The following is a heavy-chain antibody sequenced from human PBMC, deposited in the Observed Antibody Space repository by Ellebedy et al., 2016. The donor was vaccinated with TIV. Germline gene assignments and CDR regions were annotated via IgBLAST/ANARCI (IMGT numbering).Heavy chain of an antibody. Sequence: GGSLRLSXAASGFTFSDYYMSWVRQAPGKGLEWVSAISGSGGSTYYADSVKGRFTISRDNSKNTLYLQMNSLRAEDTAVYYCAKAPGGGSWYGDYWGQGTLVTVSS. CDR2: ISGSGGST. CDR3: AKAPGGGSWYGDY. D-gene: IGHD6-13*01. J-gene: IGHJ4*02. CDR1: GFTFSDYY. V-gene: IGHV3-23*01.